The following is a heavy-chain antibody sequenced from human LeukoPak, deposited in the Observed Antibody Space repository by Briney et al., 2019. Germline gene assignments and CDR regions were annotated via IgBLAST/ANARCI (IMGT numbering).Heavy chain of an antibody. CDR3: AKESSSWYFYFDY. V-gene: IGHV3-30*02. CDR2: IRYDGSNK. CDR1: GFTFSSYA. Sequence: PGGSLRLSCAASGFTFSSYAMHWVRQAPGKGLEWVAFIRYDGSNKYYADSVKGRFTISRDNSKNTLYLQMNSLRAEDTAVYYCAKESSSWYFYFDYWGQGTLVTVSS. D-gene: IGHD6-13*01. J-gene: IGHJ4*02.